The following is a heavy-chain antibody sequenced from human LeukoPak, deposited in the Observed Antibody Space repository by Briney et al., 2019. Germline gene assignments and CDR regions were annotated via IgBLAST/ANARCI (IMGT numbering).Heavy chain of an antibody. J-gene: IGHJ4*02. CDR2: IWYDGSNK. CDR3: ATWPGGWYGEDS. D-gene: IGHD6-19*01. V-gene: IGHV3-33*01. CDR1: GFTFSSYG. Sequence: GGSLRLSCAASGFTFSSYGMHWVRQAPGKGLEWVAVIWYDGSNKYYADSVKGRFTISRDNSKNTLYLQMNSLRAEDTAVYYCATWPGGWYGEDSWGQGTLVTVSS.